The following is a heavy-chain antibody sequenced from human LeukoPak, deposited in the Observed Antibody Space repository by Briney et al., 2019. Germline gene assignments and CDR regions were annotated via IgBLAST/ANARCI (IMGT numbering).Heavy chain of an antibody. CDR2: IIPIFGTA. Sequence: SVTVSCKASGGAFSSYAISWVRQAPGQGLEWMGRIIPIFGTANYAQKFQGRVTITTDESTSTAYMELSSLRSEDTAVYYCAREVTVAGTGTGIDYWGQGTLVTVSS. V-gene: IGHV1-69*05. D-gene: IGHD6-19*01. CDR1: GGAFSSYA. J-gene: IGHJ4*02. CDR3: AREVTVAGTGTGIDY.